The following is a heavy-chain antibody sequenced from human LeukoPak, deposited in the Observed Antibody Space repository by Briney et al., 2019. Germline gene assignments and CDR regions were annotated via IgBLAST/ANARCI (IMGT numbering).Heavy chain of an antibody. V-gene: IGHV3-7*01. D-gene: IGHD6-19*01. J-gene: IGHJ4*02. CDR2: INQNGSEK. CDR3: ARYWGSGWPIDY. Sequence: GGSLRLSCAASGFAFSNSWMNWVRQAPGKGLEWVANINQNGSEKYYVDSVKGRFTISRDNPKNSLYLQMNSLRAEDTAVYYCARYWGSGWPIDYWGQGTLVTVSS. CDR1: GFAFSNSW.